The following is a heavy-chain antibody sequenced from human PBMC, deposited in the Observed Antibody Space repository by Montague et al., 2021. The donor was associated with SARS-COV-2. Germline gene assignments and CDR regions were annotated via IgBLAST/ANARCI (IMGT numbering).Heavy chain of an antibody. D-gene: IGHD6-13*01. CDR2: IKQDGSEK. Sequence: SLRLSCAASGFTFSNYCMSWVRQAPGKGLEWVANIKQDGSEKYYVDSVKGRFTISRDNAKNSLYLQMNSLRAEDTAVYYCARLRSSSWYLDYWGQGTLVTASS. J-gene: IGHJ4*02. CDR3: ARLRSSSWYLDY. CDR1: GFTFSNYC. V-gene: IGHV3-7*01.